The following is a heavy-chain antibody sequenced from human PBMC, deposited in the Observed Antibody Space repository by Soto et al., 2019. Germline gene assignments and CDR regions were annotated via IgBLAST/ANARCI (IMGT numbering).Heavy chain of an antibody. J-gene: IGHJ4*02. V-gene: IGHV1-8*01. D-gene: IGHD5-18*01. CDR3: AREADTAKVDY. CDR1: GYNFSTYD. Sequence: QVLLVQSGAEVRRPGASVKVSCRASGYNFSTYDFNWVRQASGRGREWMGWMNPRNGDTGYVQKLRGRVSMTRDVSSTTAYMELPGLTSVDTAVYFCAREADTAKVDYWGQGTLVTVAS. CDR2: MNPRNGDT.